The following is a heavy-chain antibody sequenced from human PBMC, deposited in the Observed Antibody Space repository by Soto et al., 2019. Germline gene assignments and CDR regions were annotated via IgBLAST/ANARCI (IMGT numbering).Heavy chain of an antibody. CDR2: IVYSGST. Sequence: SETLSLTCTVSGGSISSYYWSWIRQPPGKGLEWIGEIVYSGSTNYNPSLQSRVTMSVDTSTNQFSLRLDSVTAADTAVYYCARGVVFTAYATFDFWGQGKLVTVSS. V-gene: IGHV4-59*12. J-gene: IGHJ4*02. D-gene: IGHD2-15*01. CDR3: ARGVVFTAYATFDF. CDR1: GGSISSYY.